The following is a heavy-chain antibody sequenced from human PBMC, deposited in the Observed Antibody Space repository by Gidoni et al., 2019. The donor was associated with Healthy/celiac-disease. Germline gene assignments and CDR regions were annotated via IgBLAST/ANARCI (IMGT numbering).Heavy chain of an antibody. V-gene: IGHV1-69*01. J-gene: IGHJ3*02. CDR1: GGTLSSYA. D-gene: IGHD5-12*01. CDR2: IIPIFGTA. CDR3: ARDGGRYSGAFDI. Sequence: QMQLVLSGAEMKKRGSSGTVASKASGGTLSSYAISRVRQAPGQGLEWMGGIIPIFGTANYAQKFQGRVTITADESTSTAYMELSSLRSEDTAVYYCARDGGRYSGAFDIWGQGTMVTVSS.